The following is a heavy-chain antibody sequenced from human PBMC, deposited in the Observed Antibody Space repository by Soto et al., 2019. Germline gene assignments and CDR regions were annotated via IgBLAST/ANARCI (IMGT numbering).Heavy chain of an antibody. CDR1: GGSISSTNYY. CDR3: ARHLVVTATTYNWFDL. V-gene: IGHV4-39*01. CDR2: IFYSGGT. Sequence: SETLSLTCTVSGGSISSTNYYWGWIRQLPGKGLEWIGSIFYSGGTYYNPSPRSRVTIYIDSSKNQFSLRLSSVTAADTAVYYCARHLVVTATTYNWFDLWGQGTLVTVSS. D-gene: IGHD2-15*01. J-gene: IGHJ5*02.